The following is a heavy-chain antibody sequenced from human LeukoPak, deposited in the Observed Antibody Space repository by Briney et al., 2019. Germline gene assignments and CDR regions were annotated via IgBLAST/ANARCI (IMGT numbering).Heavy chain of an antibody. Sequence: PGGSLRLSCAASGFTLSDHYMSWVRQAPGKGLEWVANIKQDGSEKYYVDSVKGRFTISRDNAKNSLYLQMNSLRAEDTAVYYCARDYDYVWGSYRSSVFDYWGQGTLVTVSS. V-gene: IGHV3-7*01. CDR1: GFTLSDHY. D-gene: IGHD3-16*02. CDR3: ARDYDYVWGSYRSSVFDY. CDR2: IKQDGSEK. J-gene: IGHJ4*02.